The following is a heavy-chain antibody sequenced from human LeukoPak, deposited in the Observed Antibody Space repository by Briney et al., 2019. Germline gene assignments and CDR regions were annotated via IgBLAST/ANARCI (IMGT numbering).Heavy chain of an antibody. CDR1: GGSFSGYY. V-gene: IGHV4-34*01. J-gene: IGHJ5*02. Sequence: TSETLSLTCAVYGGSFSGYYWSWIRQPPGKGLEWIGEINHSGSTNYNPSLKSRVTISVDTPKNQFSLKLSSVTAADTAVYYCARGARTPSGYGSRTAGRANWFDPWGQGTLVTVSS. CDR3: ARGARTPSGYGSRTAGRANWFDP. CDR2: INHSGST. D-gene: IGHD5-12*01.